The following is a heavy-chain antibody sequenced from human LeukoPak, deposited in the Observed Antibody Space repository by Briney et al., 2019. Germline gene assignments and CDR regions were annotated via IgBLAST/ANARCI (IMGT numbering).Heavy chain of an antibody. J-gene: IGHJ4*02. V-gene: IGHV4-39*01. CDR1: GGSISIISSSTYY. Sequence: PSETLSLTCTVSGGSISIISSSTYYWGWIRQAPGKGLAWIGSLYYGENSHYNPSLKSRATLSVDTSNNQFPLKLTSVTAADAAVYFCARQLPTAAADTRVYFDYWGQGTVVTVSS. CDR3: ARQLPTAAADTRVYFDY. CDR2: LYYGENS. D-gene: IGHD6-25*01.